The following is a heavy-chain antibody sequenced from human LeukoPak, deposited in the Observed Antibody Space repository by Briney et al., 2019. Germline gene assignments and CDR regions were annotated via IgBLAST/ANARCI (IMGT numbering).Heavy chain of an antibody. J-gene: IGHJ3*02. CDR2: INPYSGAT. CDR3: GRATYTSIWFHDAFDI. CDR1: GFTFTTYF. Sequence: GASVKVSCKASGFTFTTYFMHWVRQAPGQGLEWMGWINPYSGATNSAQKFQGRVTMTRDTSISTAYMELSMLPSDDTAVYYCGRATYTSIWFHDAFDIWGQGTMVSVSS. D-gene: IGHD6-13*01. V-gene: IGHV1-2*02.